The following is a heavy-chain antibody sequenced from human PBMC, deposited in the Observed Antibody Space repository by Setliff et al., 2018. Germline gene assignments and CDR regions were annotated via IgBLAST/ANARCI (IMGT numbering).Heavy chain of an antibody. J-gene: IGHJ4*02. CDR2: VYYSGTA. CDR3: ARGGTFRYSDY. CDR1: DGSLSTYY. V-gene: IGHV4-59*01. Sequence: SETLSLTCTVSDGSLSTYYWSWIRQPPGKGLEFIGYVYYSGTANYSPSLRCRLSISVDTSKNQFSLKLRSVTAADTAVYYCARGGTFRYSDYWGQGTPVTVSS. D-gene: IGHD5-12*01.